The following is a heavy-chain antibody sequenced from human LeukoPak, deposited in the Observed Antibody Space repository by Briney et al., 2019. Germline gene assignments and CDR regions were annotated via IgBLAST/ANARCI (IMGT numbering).Heavy chain of an antibody. D-gene: IGHD3-16*01. Sequence: SHTLSHICALSGDTVSSNTATWYWIRRSPYIDHEWLGRTYYSAKWSSSYAVSVKSRITINADTSKSHFSLQLSAVTPEDTAVYYCARGVWGALDYWGQGILGTVSA. J-gene: IGHJ4*02. CDR1: GDTVSSNTAT. CDR2: TYYSAKWSS. CDR3: ARGVWGALDY. V-gene: IGHV6-1*01.